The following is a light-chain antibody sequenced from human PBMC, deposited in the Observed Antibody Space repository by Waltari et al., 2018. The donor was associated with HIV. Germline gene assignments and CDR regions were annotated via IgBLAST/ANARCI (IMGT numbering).Light chain of an antibody. Sequence: IVLTQPPGTLSLSPGERATLSCRASQSVTGTHLAWYQQRPGQPRRLLGYGASSRATSIPDRFSGSGSETDFTHTSTRLEPEDFAVYDCHQYAGLPRTFGQGTKLEIK. CDR1: QSVTGTH. V-gene: IGKV3-20*01. CDR3: HQYAGLPRT. CDR2: GAS. J-gene: IGKJ2*01.